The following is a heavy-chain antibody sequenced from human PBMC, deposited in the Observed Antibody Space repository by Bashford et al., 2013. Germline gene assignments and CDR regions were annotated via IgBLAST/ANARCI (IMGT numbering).Heavy chain of an antibody. Sequence: ASVKVSCKSSGYTFTSYGLTWVRQAPGQGLEWMGWISTYSGDTHYAQHLQGRVTMTTDTSTSTVYMELRSLRSDDTAVYYCARVMVSGTNWFDPVGQGTLVTVSS. CDR1: GYTFTSYG. CDR3: ARVMVSGTNWFDP. V-gene: IGHV1-18*01. CDR2: ISTYSGDT. D-gene: IGHD1-1*01. J-gene: IGHJ5*02.